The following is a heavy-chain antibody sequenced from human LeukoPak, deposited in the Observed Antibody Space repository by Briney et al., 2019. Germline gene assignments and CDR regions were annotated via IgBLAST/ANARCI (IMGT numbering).Heavy chain of an antibody. CDR3: ARDDSSGYYYEYYFDY. J-gene: IGHJ4*02. D-gene: IGHD3-22*01. Sequence: GGSLRLSCAASGFTFSSYAMSWVRQAPGKGLEWVANIKQDGSEKYYVDSVKGRFTISRDNAKNSLYLQMNSLRAEDTAVYYCARDDSSGYYYEYYFDYWGQGTLVTVSS. CDR2: IKQDGSEK. V-gene: IGHV3-7*03. CDR1: GFTFSSYA.